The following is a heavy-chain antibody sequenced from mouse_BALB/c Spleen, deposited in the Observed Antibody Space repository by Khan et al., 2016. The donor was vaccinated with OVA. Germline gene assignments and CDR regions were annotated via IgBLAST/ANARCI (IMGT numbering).Heavy chain of an antibody. Sequence: VQLQQSGTVLARPGASVKMSCKASGYSFTSYLIHWVKQRPGQGLEWIGDIYPGNSDTTYNQKFKDKAKLPAGSSANTAYMELSSLTNEDSAVYYCARGDYSSFAYWGQGTLVTVSA. CDR1: GYSFTSYL. D-gene: IGHD2-12*01. V-gene: IGHV1-5*01. CDR2: IYPGNSDT. CDR3: ARGDYSSFAY. J-gene: IGHJ3*01.